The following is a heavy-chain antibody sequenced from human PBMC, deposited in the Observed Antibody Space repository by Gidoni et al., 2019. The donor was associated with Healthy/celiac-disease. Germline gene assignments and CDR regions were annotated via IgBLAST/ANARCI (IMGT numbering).Heavy chain of an antibody. D-gene: IGHD3-3*01. CDR3: ARGLVGTYYDFWSGYFPLDY. J-gene: IGHJ4*02. Sequence: QVQLVESGGGVVQPVRSLRLSCAASGFTFGSYGLHWVRQAPGKGREWVAVIWYDGSNKYYADSVKGRFTISRDNSKNTLYLQMNSLRAEDTAVYYCARGLVGTYYDFWSGYFPLDYWGQGTLVTVSS. CDR1: GFTFGSYG. CDR2: IWYDGSNK. V-gene: IGHV3-33*01.